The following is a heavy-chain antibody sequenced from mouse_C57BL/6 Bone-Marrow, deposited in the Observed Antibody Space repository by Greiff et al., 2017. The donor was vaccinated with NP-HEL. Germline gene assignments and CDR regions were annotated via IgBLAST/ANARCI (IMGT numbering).Heavy chain of an antibody. CDR2: IDPSDSYT. Sequence: VQLQQPGAELVKPGASVKLSCKASGYTFTSYWMQWVKQRPGQGLEWIGEIDPSDSYTNYNQKFKGKATLTVDTSSSTAYMQLSSLTSEDSAVYYCARQDDGYYVPYAMDYWGQGTSVTVSS. CDR1: GYTFTSYW. J-gene: IGHJ4*01. V-gene: IGHV1-50*01. D-gene: IGHD2-3*01. CDR3: ARQDDGYYVPYAMDY.